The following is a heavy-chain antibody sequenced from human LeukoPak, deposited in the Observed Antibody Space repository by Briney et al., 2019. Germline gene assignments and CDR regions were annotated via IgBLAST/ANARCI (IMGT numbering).Heavy chain of an antibody. D-gene: IGHD5-18*01. J-gene: IGHJ4*02. CDR3: ARDTGYSYGFFGY. CDR1: GFTFSSYA. V-gene: IGHV3-30*04. CDR2: ISYDGSNK. Sequence: GGSLRLSCAASGFTFSSYAMHWVRQAPGKGLEWVAVISYDGSNKYYADSVKGRFTISRDNSKNTLYLQMNSLRVEDTAVYYCARDTGYSYGFFGYWGQGTLVTVSS.